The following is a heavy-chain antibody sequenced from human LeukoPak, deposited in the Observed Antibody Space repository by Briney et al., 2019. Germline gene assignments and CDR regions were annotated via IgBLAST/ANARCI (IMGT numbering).Heavy chain of an antibody. D-gene: IGHD3-10*01. J-gene: IGHJ5*02. V-gene: IGHV3-9*01. CDR3: AKDKFVVRGDQAGGPHWFDP. CDR1: GFTFDDYA. Sequence: PGGSLRLSCAASGFTFDDYAMHWVRQAPGKGLEWVSGISWNSGSIGYADSVKGRFTISRDNAKNSLYLQMNSLRAEDTALYYCAKDKFVVRGDQAGGPHWFDPWGQGTLVTVSS. CDR2: ISWNSGSI.